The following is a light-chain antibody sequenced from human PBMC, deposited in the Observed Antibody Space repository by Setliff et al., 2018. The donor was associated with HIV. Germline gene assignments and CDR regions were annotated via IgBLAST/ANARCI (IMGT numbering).Light chain of an antibody. Sequence: QSVLTQPASVSGSPGQSITISCTGTSRDVGGYNYVSWYQQHPGKAPKLIIYEVRNRPSGVPDRFSGSKSGTSASLAITGLQAEDEADYYCHSYDSNGAGVFGGGTK. CDR2: EVR. CDR1: SRDVGGYNY. J-gene: IGLJ3*02. CDR3: HSYDSNGAGV. V-gene: IGLV2-14*01.